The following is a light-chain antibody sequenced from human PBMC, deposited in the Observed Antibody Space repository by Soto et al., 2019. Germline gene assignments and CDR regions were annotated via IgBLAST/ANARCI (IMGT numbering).Light chain of an antibody. CDR1: QSVSSY. CDR3: QQRSNWPFT. J-gene: IGKJ5*01. CDR2: DAS. Sequence: EIVLTQSPATLSLSPGERATLSCRASQSVSSYLAWYQQKPGQAPRLLIYDASNRATGIPARFSGSGSGTDFTLTISSLAPEDLAVYYCQQRSNWPFTFGQGTRLEIK. V-gene: IGKV3-11*01.